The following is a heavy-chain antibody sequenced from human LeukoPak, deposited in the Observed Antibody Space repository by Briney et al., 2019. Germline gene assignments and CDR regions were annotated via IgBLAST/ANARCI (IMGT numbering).Heavy chain of an antibody. CDR3: ATLRIQLWLTDPPSFDY. J-gene: IGHJ4*02. V-gene: IGHV3-23*01. Sequence: PGGSLRLSCAASGFTFSSYAMNWVRRAPGKGLEWVSAISGSGGSTYYADSVKGRFTISRDNSKNTLYLQMNSLRAEDTAVYYCATLRIQLWLTDPPSFDYWGQGTLVTVSS. CDR2: ISGSGGST. D-gene: IGHD5-18*01. CDR1: GFTFSSYA.